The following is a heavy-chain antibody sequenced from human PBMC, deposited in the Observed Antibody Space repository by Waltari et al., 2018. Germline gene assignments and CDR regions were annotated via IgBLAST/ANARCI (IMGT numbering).Heavy chain of an antibody. J-gene: IGHJ5*02. CDR2: IYWNDDK. CDR1: GFSLSTSGVG. Sequence: QITLKESGPTLVKPTQTLTLTCTFSGFSLSTSGVGLAWIRQPPGKALEWPALIYWNDDKRYSPSLKSRLTITKDTSKNQVVLTMTNMDPVDTATYYCAHRLGTSPVTATNWFDPWGQGTLVTVSS. CDR3: AHRLGTSPVTATNWFDP. V-gene: IGHV2-5*01. D-gene: IGHD2-21*02.